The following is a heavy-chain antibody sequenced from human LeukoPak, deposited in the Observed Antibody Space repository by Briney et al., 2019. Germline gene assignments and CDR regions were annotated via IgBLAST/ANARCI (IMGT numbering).Heavy chain of an antibody. CDR1: GGSFSGYH. Sequence: SETLSLTCAVYGGSFSGYHWSWIRQPPGKGLEWIGEINHSGSTNYNPSLKSRVTISVDTSKNQFSLKLSSVTAADTAVYYCARSPSYYYDSSGYFGWGQGTLVTVSS. J-gene: IGHJ4*02. CDR3: ARSPSYYYDSSGYFG. CDR2: INHSGST. D-gene: IGHD3-22*01. V-gene: IGHV4-34*01.